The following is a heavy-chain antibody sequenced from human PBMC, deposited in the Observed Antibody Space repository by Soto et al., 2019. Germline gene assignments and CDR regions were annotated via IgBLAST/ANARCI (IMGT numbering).Heavy chain of an antibody. V-gene: IGHV3-23*01. CDR2: LSGSGTST. CDR1: GFSFVNYA. J-gene: IGHJ4*02. Sequence: GGSLRLSCAASGFSFVNYAMNWVRQAPGKGLEWVSGLSGSGTSTYYADSVKGRFTISRDNSRDTLFLQMNSLRAEDTAVYYCATGTTVDYWGQGTLVTVSS. CDR3: ATGTTVDY. D-gene: IGHD1-7*01.